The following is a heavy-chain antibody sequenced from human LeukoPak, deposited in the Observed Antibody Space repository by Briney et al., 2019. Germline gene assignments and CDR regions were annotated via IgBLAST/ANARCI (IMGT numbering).Heavy chain of an antibody. Sequence: ASVKVSCKASGYTFTSYDINWVRRATGQGLEWMGWMNPNSGNTGYAQKFQGRVTMTRNTSISTAYMELSSLRSEDTAVYYCARGAEVLLWFGEFKRDNWFDPWGQGTLVTVSS. CDR3: ARGAEVLLWFGEFKRDNWFDP. J-gene: IGHJ5*02. CDR2: MNPNSGNT. CDR1: GYTFTSYD. V-gene: IGHV1-8*01. D-gene: IGHD3-10*01.